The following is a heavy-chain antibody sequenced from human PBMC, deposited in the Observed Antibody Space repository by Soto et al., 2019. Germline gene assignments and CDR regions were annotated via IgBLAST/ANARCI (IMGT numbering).Heavy chain of an antibody. V-gene: IGHV1-69*06. J-gene: IGHJ6*02. CDR1: GGTFSSYA. CDR3: ARHSPDIVVLPAAIHYYYYGMDV. D-gene: IGHD2-2*01. Sequence: QVQLVQSGAEVKKPGSSVKVSCKASGGTFSSYAISWVRQAPGQGLAWMGGIIPIVGTANYAQKFQGRVTLTAATSRRTACMELRSMGSEARAVYYCARHSPDIVVLPAAIHYYYYGMDVWGRGTTVTVS. CDR2: IIPIVGTA.